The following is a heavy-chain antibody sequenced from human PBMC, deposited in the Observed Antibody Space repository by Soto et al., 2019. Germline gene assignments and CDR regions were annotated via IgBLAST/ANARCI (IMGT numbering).Heavy chain of an antibody. CDR3: ARDRLVPYGYGLDV. CDR2: IWFDGSKK. V-gene: IGHV3-33*01. D-gene: IGHD2-2*01. J-gene: IGHJ6*02. CDR1: GFTFRSYG. Sequence: QMQLVESGGGVVQPGRSLRLSCAASGFTFRSYGIHWVRQAPGKGLEWVALIWFDGSKKYYVDSVKGLFAVSRDNSKNTLYLQMNSLRVEDTAVYYCARDRLVPYGYGLDVWGHGTTVTVSS.